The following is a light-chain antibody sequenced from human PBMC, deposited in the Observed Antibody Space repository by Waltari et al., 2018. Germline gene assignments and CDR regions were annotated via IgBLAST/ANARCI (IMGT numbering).Light chain of an antibody. CDR2: HAS. CDR1: QSISFN. Sequence: EILMTQSPATLSLSSGERATISCRASQSISFNLAWYQQRPGQPPRLLIFHASTRATGIPARFSGSGSGTEFTLTIRTLQSEDSGVYYCQQYNVWPPITFGQGTRLEIK. CDR3: QQYNVWPPIT. J-gene: IGKJ5*01. V-gene: IGKV3-15*01.